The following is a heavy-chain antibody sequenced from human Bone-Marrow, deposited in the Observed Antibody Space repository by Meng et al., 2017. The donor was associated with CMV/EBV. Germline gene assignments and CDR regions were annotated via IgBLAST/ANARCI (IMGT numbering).Heavy chain of an antibody. Sequence: ASRFTFSKYWMNWVRQVPGEGLEWVSRINSDGTTTTYADSVKGRFTISRDNAKNTLYLQMNSLRPEDTAVYYCARMTSILTRGFDPWGQGTLVTVSS. V-gene: IGHV3-74*01. CDR3: ARMTSILTRGFDP. D-gene: IGHD2/OR15-2a*01. CDR1: RFTFSKYW. J-gene: IGHJ5*02. CDR2: INSDGTTT.